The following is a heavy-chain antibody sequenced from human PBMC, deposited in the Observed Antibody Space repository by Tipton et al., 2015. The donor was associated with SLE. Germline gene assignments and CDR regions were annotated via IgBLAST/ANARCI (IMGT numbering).Heavy chain of an antibody. J-gene: IGHJ3*02. CDR1: GGSISSGSYS. D-gene: IGHD4-17*01. Sequence: TLSLTCTVSGGSISSGSYSWSWIRQPAGKGLEWIGRLSLSDKNNYNPSLQSRVTMSVDTSKSQFSLEVRSVTATDTAVYFCAGSKVTTARDSFDIWGPGTVVVVSP. CDR2: LSLSDKN. CDR3: AGSKVTTARDSFDI. V-gene: IGHV4-61*02.